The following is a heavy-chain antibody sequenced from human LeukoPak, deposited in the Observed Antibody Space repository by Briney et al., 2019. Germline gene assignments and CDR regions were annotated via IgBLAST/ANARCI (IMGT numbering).Heavy chain of an antibody. CDR3: ARDLAYSRLDY. CDR1: GFTFGSSW. D-gene: IGHD5-18*01. CDR2: INPDGSEK. Sequence: GGSLRLSCAASGFTFGSSWMDWVRQAPGKGLEWVASINPDGSEKYSVDSVEGRFTISRDNAKNLLYLQVNSLRVEDTAFYYCARDLAYSRLDYWGQGMLVTVSS. V-gene: IGHV3-7*01. J-gene: IGHJ4*02.